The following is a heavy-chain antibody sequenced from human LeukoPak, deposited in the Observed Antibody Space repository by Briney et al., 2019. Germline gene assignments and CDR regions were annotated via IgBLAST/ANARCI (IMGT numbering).Heavy chain of an antibody. CDR1: GFTVSSNY. D-gene: IGHD5-18*01. CDR2: IYSGGST. Sequence: PGGSLRLSCAASGFTVSSNYMSWVRQAPGKGLEWVSVIYSGGSTYYADSVKGRFTISRDNSKNTLYLQMNSLRAEDTAVYYCARGGYSYGYDYFDCWGQGTLVTVSS. V-gene: IGHV3-66*01. CDR3: ARGGYSYGYDYFDC. J-gene: IGHJ4*02.